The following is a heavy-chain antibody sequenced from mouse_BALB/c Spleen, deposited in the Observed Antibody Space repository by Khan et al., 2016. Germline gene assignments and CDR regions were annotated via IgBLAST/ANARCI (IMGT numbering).Heavy chain of an antibody. V-gene: IGHV3-2*02. J-gene: IGHJ2*01. Sequence: EEQSQESGPGLVKPSQSLSLTCTVTGYSITSDYAWNWIRQFPGNKLEWMGYISYSGSTSYNPSLKSRISITRDTSKNQFFLQLNSVTTEDTATYYCARSIMANWGQGTTLTVSS. CDR3: ARSIMAN. CDR2: ISYSGST. CDR1: GYSITSDYA.